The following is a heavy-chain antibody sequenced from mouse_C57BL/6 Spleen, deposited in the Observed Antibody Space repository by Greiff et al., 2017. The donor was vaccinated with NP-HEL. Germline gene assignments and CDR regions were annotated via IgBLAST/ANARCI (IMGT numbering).Heavy chain of an antibody. Sequence: VQLQESGAELVRPGTSVKVSCKASGYAFTNYLIEWVKQRPGQGLEWIGVINPGSGGTNYNEKFKGKATLTADKSSSTAYMQLSSLTSEDSAVYCCARDYGNYDDWYFDVWGTGTTVTVSS. D-gene: IGHD2-1*01. V-gene: IGHV1-54*01. CDR1: GYAFTNYL. CDR2: INPGSGGT. CDR3: ARDYGNYDDWYFDV. J-gene: IGHJ1*03.